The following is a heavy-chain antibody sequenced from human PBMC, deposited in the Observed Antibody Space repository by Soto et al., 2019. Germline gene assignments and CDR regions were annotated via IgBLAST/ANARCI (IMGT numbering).Heavy chain of an antibody. D-gene: IGHD2-8*01. CDR1: VYTFTYYY. CDR3: AREGGDIVQMVYALPWY. V-gene: IGHV1-2*02. CDR2: INPNSGAT. Sequence: XSVKVSCKASVYTFTYYYMHWVRQAPGQGLEWMGWINPNSGATSYAQRFQGRVTMTRDTSISTAYMELSRLTSDDTAVYYCAREGGDIVQMVYALPWYWGQGTLVTVSS. J-gene: IGHJ4*02.